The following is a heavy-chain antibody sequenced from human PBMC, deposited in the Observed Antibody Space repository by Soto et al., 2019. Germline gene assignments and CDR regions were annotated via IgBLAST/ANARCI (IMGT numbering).Heavy chain of an antibody. Sequence: ASVKVSCKASGYTFTGYYMHWVRQAPGQGLEWMGWINPNSGGTNYAQKFQGRVTMTRDTSISTAYMELSRLRSDDTAVYYCARDPLVGATDYYYGMDVWGQGTTVTVS. V-gene: IGHV1-2*02. CDR3: ARDPLVGATDYYYGMDV. CDR1: GYTFTGYY. CDR2: INPNSGGT. J-gene: IGHJ6*02. D-gene: IGHD1-26*01.